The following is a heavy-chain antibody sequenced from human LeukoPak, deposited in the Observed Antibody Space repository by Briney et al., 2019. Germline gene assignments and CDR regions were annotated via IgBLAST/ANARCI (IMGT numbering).Heavy chain of an antibody. J-gene: IGHJ6*02. Sequence: ASVKVSCKASGYTFTSYDINWVRQATGQGLEWMGWMNPNSGNTGYAQKFQGKVTMTRNTSISTAYMELSSLRSEDTAVYYCARAEHYGSGGWGMDVWGQGTTVTVSS. CDR2: MNPNSGNT. CDR3: ARAEHYGSGGWGMDV. D-gene: IGHD3-10*01. V-gene: IGHV1-8*01. CDR1: GYTFTSYD.